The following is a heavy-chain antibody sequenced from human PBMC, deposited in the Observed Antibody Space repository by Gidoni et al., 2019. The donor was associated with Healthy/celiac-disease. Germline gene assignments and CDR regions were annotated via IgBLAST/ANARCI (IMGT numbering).Heavy chain of an antibody. Sequence: QVQLVESGGGVVQPGRSLRLSCAASGFTFSSYGMHWVRQAPGKGLGWVAVIWYDGSNKYYADSVKGRFTISRDNSKNTLYLQMNSLRAEDTAVYYCARGYIAVAGGGFLDYWGQGTLVTVSS. CDR2: IWYDGSNK. J-gene: IGHJ4*02. D-gene: IGHD6-19*01. CDR3: ARGYIAVAGGGFLDY. CDR1: GFTFSSYG. V-gene: IGHV3-33*01.